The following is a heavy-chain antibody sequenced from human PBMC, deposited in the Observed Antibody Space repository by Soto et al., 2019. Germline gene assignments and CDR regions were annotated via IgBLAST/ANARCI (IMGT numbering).Heavy chain of an antibody. J-gene: IGHJ5*01. Sequence: EVQLVESGGGLVQPGGSLRLSCAASGFTLSSYDMNWVRQAPGKGLEWISYISSSTTIYSADSVKGRFTISRDSAKNSLYLQMNSLRAEDTAVYYCARRFDSWGQGTLVTVSS. CDR3: ARRFDS. V-gene: IGHV3-48*01. CDR2: ISSSTTI. CDR1: GFTLSSYD.